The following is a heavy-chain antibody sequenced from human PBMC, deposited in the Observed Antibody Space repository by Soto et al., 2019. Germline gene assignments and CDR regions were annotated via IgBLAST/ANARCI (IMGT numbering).Heavy chain of an antibody. Sequence: GGSLRLSCAASGFTFSSYWMSWVRQAPGKGLEWVANIKQDGSEKYYVDSVKGRFTISRDNAKNSLYLQMNSLRAEDTAVYYCARDQYDFWSGSVYYFGYWGQGTLVTVSS. V-gene: IGHV3-7*05. J-gene: IGHJ4*02. CDR2: IKQDGSEK. D-gene: IGHD3-3*01. CDR1: GFTFSSYW. CDR3: ARDQYDFWSGSVYYFGY.